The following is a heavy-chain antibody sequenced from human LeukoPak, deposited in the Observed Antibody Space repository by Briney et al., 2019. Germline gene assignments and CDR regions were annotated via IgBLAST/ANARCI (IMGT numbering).Heavy chain of an antibody. CDR1: GSTFSSYS. J-gene: IGHJ4*02. D-gene: IGHD6-13*01. CDR3: ARDLSSPFDY. CDR2: ISSSSSYI. V-gene: IGHV3-21*01. Sequence: GGSLTLSCAASGSTFSSYSMNWVRQAPGKGLEWVSSISSSSSYIYYADSVKGRFTISRDNAKNSLYLQMNSLRAEDTAVYYCARDLSSPFDYWGQGTLATVSS.